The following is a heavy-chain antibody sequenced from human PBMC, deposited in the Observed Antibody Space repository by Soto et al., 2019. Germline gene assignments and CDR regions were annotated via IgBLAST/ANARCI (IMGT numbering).Heavy chain of an antibody. CDR3: ARDLRGVVVAATVAFDY. V-gene: IGHV1-3*01. CDR2: INAGNGNT. CDR1: GYTFTSYA. Sequence: ASVKVSCKASGYTFTSYAMRWVRQAPGQRLEWMGWINAGNGNTKYSQKFQGRVTITRDTSASTAYMELSSLRSEDTAVYYCARDLRGVVVAATVAFDYWGQGTLVTVSS. J-gene: IGHJ4*02. D-gene: IGHD2-15*01.